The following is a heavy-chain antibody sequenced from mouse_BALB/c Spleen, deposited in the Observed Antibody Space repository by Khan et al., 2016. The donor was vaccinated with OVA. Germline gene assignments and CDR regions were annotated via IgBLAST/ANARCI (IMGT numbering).Heavy chain of an antibody. J-gene: IGHJ2*01. CDR3: ARTGYYYFDY. CDR1: GFTFSGFG. CDR2: ISSGSSTI. D-gene: IGHD2-3*01. V-gene: IGHV5-17*02. Sequence: EVELVESGGGLVQTGGSRKLSCAASGFTFSGFGMHWVRQAPEKGLEWVAYISSGSSTIYYADTVKGRFTISRDNPKNTLFLQMTSLRSEDTAMYYCARTGYYYFDYWGQGTTLTVSS.